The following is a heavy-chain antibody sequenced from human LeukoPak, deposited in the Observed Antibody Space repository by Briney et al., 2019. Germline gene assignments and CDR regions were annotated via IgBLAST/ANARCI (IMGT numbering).Heavy chain of an antibody. CDR1: GDSISSYY. J-gene: IGHJ4*02. CDR3: ARSWELYYFDY. CDR2: IYYSGST. Sequence: SETLSLTCTVSGDSISSYYWSWIRQPPGKGLEWIGYIYYSGSTSYNPSLKSRVTISLDTSKNQVSLKLTSVTAADTAVYYCARSWELYYFDYWGQGTLATVSS. V-gene: IGHV4-59*01. D-gene: IGHD4-23*01.